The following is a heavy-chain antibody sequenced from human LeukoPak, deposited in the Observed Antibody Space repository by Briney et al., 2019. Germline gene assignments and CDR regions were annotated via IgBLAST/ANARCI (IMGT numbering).Heavy chain of an antibody. CDR2: INPSGGST. Sequence: ASVKVSCKASGYTFTSYYMHWVRQAPGQGLEWMGIINPSGGSTSYAQKFQGRVTMTRDTSTSTVYMELSSLRSEDTAVHYCARELRAIARDGYNYYYYMDVWGKGTTVTVSS. V-gene: IGHV1-46*01. CDR1: GYTFTSYY. D-gene: IGHD5-24*01. J-gene: IGHJ6*03. CDR3: ARELRAIARDGYNYYYYMDV.